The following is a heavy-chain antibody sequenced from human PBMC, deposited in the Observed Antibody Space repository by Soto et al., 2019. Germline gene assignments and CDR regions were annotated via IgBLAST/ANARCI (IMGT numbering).Heavy chain of an antibody. CDR2: ITPYNGNT. CDR3: ARFRDCTGSTCDPSFGFDL. CDR1: GYTFSTHG. V-gene: IGHV1-18*01. Sequence: QVQLVQSGPEVKKPGASVKVSCRASGYTFSTHGLSWVRQAPGQGLEWMGWITPYNGNTNYEQKLRARLTRTTDTSTNTGYMEVSSLRSDDTAVYYCARFRDCTGSTCDPSFGFDLWGPGTVVTVSS. J-gene: IGHJ3*01. D-gene: IGHD2-8*02.